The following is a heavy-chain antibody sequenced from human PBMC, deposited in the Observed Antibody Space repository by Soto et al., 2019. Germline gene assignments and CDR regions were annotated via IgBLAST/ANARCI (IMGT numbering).Heavy chain of an antibody. Sequence: GGSLRLSCAASGFTFSSYGMHWVRLAPGKGLEWVAVISYDGSNKYYADSVKGRFTISRDNSKNTLYLQMNSLRAEDTAVYYCAREYYYGSGSGDYGMDVWGQGTTVTVSS. J-gene: IGHJ6*02. D-gene: IGHD3-10*01. V-gene: IGHV3-30*03. CDR2: ISYDGSNK. CDR3: AREYYYGSGSGDYGMDV. CDR1: GFTFSSYG.